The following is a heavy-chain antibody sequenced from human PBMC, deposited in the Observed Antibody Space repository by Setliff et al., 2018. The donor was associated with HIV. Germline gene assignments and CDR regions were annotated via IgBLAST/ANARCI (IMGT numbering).Heavy chain of an antibody. V-gene: IGHV3-23*01. CDR1: GFAFTSYW. CDR2: ISDSSRT. Sequence: GGSLRLSCAASGFAFTSYWMIWVRQAPGKGLEWVSAISDSSRTYYADSVKGRFTISRDNSENTLYLQMNGLRVEDSAIYYCAKDSRPDYWGQGTLVTVSS. J-gene: IGHJ4*02. CDR3: AKDSRPDY.